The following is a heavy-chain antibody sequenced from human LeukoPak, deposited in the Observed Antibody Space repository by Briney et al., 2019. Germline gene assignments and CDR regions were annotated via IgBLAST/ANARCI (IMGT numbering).Heavy chain of an antibody. Sequence: AASVKVSCKASGYTFTGYYMHWVRQAPGQGLEWMGWINPNSGGTNYAQKFQGRVTMTRDTSVSTAYMELSSLRSEDTAVYYCARSRDGYNYYFDYWGQGTLVTVSS. V-gene: IGHV1-2*02. CDR2: INPNSGGT. J-gene: IGHJ4*02. CDR3: ARSRDGYNYYFDY. CDR1: GYTFTGYY. D-gene: IGHD5-24*01.